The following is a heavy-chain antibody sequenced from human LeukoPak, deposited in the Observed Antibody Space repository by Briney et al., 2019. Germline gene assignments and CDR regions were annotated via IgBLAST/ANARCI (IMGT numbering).Heavy chain of an antibody. CDR3: ARDGYCSSTSCPWGGYFDY. CDR2: ISRSSSSI. Sequence: PGGSLRLSCAASGFTFSNYNMNRVRQAPGKRLEWVSSISRSSSSIYYADSVKGRFTISRDNAKNSLYLQMNSLRAEDTAVYYCARDGYCSSTSCPWGGYFDYWGQGTLVTVSS. J-gene: IGHJ4*02. D-gene: IGHD2-2*03. CDR1: GFTFSNYN. V-gene: IGHV3-21*01.